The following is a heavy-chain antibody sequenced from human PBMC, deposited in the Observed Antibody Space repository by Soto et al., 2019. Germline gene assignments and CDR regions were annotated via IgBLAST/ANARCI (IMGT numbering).Heavy chain of an antibody. J-gene: IGHJ6*03. Sequence: GGSLRLSCAASGFTFSDYYMSWIRQAPGKGLEWVSYISSSGSTIYYADSVKGRFTISRDNAKNSLYLQMNSLRAEDTAVYYCARDGVTTAFYYYYMDVWGKGTTVTVSS. CDR3: ARDGVTTAFYYYYMDV. CDR2: ISSSGSTI. V-gene: IGHV3-11*01. CDR1: GFTFSDYY. D-gene: IGHD4-17*01.